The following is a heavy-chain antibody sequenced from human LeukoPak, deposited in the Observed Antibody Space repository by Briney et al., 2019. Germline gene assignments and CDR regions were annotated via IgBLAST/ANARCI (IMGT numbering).Heavy chain of an antibody. V-gene: IGHV4-59*11. J-gene: IGHJ3*02. CDR2: IDNRGNT. CDR3: ARWGDGSGSYRGFDI. D-gene: IGHD3-3*01. Sequence: AETLSLTCTVSGGSISSQYWTWIRQPPGKGPEWIAYIDNRGNTNYNPSLRSRVTISIDTSKNQFSLKLSSVTAADTAVYYCARWGDGSGSYRGFDIWGQGTMVTVSS. CDR1: GGSISSQY.